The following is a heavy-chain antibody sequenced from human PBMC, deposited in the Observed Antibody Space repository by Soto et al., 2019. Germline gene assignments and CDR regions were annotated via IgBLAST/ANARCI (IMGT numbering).Heavy chain of an antibody. CDR1: GGTFNTYT. V-gene: IGHV1-69*06. CDR3: ASWRSYSGSYCFDY. J-gene: IGHJ4*02. D-gene: IGHD1-26*01. Sequence: ASVKVSCKASGGTFNTYTINWLRQAPGRGLEWVGQVVPMYDSVNYAETFQGRVTITVDKSTNTAYMELTSLRSQDTALYFCASWRSYSGSYCFDYWGQGTLVTVSS. CDR2: VVPMYDSV.